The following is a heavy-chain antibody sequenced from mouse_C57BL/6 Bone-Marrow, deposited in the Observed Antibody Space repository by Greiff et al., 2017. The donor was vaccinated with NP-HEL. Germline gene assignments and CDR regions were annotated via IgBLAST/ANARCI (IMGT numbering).Heavy chain of an antibody. Sequence: EVQRVESGGGLVQPGGSLKLSCAASGFTFSDYYMYWVRQTPEKRLEWVAYISNGGGSTYYPDTVKGRFTISRDKAKNTLYLQMSRLKSEDTAMYYCARHTDYYGIAYRGKGTLVTVSA. CDR1: GFTFSDYY. CDR3: ARHTDYYGIAY. V-gene: IGHV5-12*01. CDR2: ISNGGGST. J-gene: IGHJ3*01. D-gene: IGHD1-1*01.